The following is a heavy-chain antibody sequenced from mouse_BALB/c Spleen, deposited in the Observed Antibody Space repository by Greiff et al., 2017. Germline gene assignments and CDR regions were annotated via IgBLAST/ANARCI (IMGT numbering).Heavy chain of an antibody. V-gene: IGHV5-9-4*01. CDR1: GFTFSSYA. J-gene: IGHJ4*01. CDR2: ISSGGSYT. D-gene: IGHD2-1*01. CDR3: ARGDGNYHYAMDY. Sequence: DVHLVESGGGLVKPGGSLKLSCAASGFTFSSYAMSWVRQSPEKRLEWVAEISSGGSYTYYPDTVTGRFTISRDNAKNTLYLEMSSLRSEDTAMYYCARGDGNYHYAMDYWGQGTSVTVSS.